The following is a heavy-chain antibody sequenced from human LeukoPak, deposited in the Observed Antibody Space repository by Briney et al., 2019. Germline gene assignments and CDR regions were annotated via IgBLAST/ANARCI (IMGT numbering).Heavy chain of an antibody. D-gene: IGHD3-9*01. Sequence: GGSLRLSCDTSGFTFNRFTMSWVRQAPGKGLEWVSSISGSAISIDYADPVKGRFTISRDNAKNSVHLQMNSLRAEDTAVYYCAKVFGILIGSFDYWGQGTLVTVSS. CDR2: ISGSAISI. V-gene: IGHV3-21*01. CDR1: GFTFNRFT. CDR3: AKVFGILIGSFDY. J-gene: IGHJ4*02.